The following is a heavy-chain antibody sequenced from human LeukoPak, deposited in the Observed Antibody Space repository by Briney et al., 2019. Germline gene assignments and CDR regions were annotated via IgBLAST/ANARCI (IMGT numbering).Heavy chain of an antibody. J-gene: IGHJ4*02. CDR2: ITGGDPTT. CDR1: DFSFTTYA. CDR3: AKDKVGATIGFDY. D-gene: IGHD1-26*01. V-gene: IGHV3-23*01. Sequence: PGGSLRLSCAASDFSFTTYAMSWVRQAPGKGLEWVSSITGGDPTTYYADSVKGRFTISRDNSKNTLYLQMNSLRAEDTAVYYCAKDKVGATIGFDYWGQGTLVTVSS.